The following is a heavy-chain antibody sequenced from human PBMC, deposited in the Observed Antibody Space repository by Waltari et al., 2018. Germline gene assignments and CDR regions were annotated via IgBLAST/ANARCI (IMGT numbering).Heavy chain of an antibody. Sequence: QVQLVQSGTEVKTPGASVRVSCQASGYTFSDYHLHWVLQTPGQGFEWMGWINPKNGDTSYAQNFLGRVTMTRDTSINTAYMDLSGLRSDDAAVFYCARDPGPIVGAPDFWGQGTLVTVSS. CDR2: INPKNGDT. CDR1: GYTFSDYH. D-gene: IGHD1-26*01. J-gene: IGHJ4*02. CDR3: ARDPGPIVGAPDF. V-gene: IGHV1-2*02.